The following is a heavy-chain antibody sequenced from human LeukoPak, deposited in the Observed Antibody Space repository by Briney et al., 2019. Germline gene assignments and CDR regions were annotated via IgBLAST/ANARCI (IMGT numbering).Heavy chain of an antibody. V-gene: IGHV1-46*01. D-gene: IGHD6-13*01. J-gene: IGHJ4*02. CDR3: ARDRGGPGIAEF. CDR1: GYTFTSYY. Sequence: GASVKVSCKASGYTFTSYYMHWVRQAPGQGLEWMGLINPSGGSTSYAQKFQGRVTMTRATSTSTVYMELSSLRSEDTAVYYCARDRGGPGIAEFWGQGTLVTVSS. CDR2: INPSGGST.